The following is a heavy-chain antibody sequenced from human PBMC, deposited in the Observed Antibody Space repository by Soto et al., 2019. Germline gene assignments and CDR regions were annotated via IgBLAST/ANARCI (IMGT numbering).Heavy chain of an antibody. CDR1: GFTFGDFA. CDR2: ISWNSGTI. J-gene: IGHJ6*02. CDR3: AKARGRYYYYGMDV. V-gene: IGHV3-9*01. Sequence: PGGSLRLSCEASGFTFGDFAMHWVRQAPGKGLEWVSGISWNSGTIGYADSVRGRFTMSRDNDKKSLYLQTSSLRPEDTALYYCAKARGRYYYYGMDVWGQGTTVTVSS.